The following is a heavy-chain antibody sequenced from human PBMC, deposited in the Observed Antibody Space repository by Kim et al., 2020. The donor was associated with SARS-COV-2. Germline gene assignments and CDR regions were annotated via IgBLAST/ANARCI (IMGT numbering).Heavy chain of an antibody. D-gene: IGHD3-3*01. J-gene: IGHJ4*02. CDR1: GFTFSSYA. CDR3: ARDLEGSGVLDY. V-gene: IGHV3-30-3*01. Sequence: GSLRLSCAASGFTFSSYAMHWVRQAPGKGLEWVAVISYDGSNKYYADSVKGRFTISRDNSKNTLYLQMNSLRAEDTAVYYCARDLEGSGVLDYWGQGTLVTVSS. CDR2: ISYDGSNK.